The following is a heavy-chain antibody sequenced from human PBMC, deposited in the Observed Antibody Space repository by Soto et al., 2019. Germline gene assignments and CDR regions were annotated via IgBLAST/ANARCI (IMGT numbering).Heavy chain of an antibody. Sequence: QVRLVQSGSEVKKLGASVKVSCKSSDNTFTHYGINWVRQAPGQGLEWMGWISGYNGNTKYAQKFQDRVTMTADTSTRTAFMEVRSLTSDGTGVYFCAATGGNYFGLDVWGQGTTVTVSS. CDR1: DNTFTHYG. V-gene: IGHV1-18*01. D-gene: IGHD2-8*02. CDR3: AATGGNYFGLDV. J-gene: IGHJ6*02. CDR2: ISGYNGNT.